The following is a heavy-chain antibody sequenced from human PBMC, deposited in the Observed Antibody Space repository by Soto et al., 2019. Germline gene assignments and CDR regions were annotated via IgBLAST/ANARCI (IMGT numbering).Heavy chain of an antibody. J-gene: IGHJ6*02. D-gene: IGHD7-27*01. CDR1: GFTLSDHY. CDR3: TRGAGEHQKLEGYYYGLDV. Sequence: GGSLRLSCAASGFTLSDHYMDWVRQAPGKGLEWVGRTRNKANSYTTEYAASVKDRFTISRGDSENSLCLQMNSLKTDDTAVYYCTRGAGEHQKLEGYYYGLDVWGLGTTVTVSS. V-gene: IGHV3-72*01. CDR2: TRNKANSYTT.